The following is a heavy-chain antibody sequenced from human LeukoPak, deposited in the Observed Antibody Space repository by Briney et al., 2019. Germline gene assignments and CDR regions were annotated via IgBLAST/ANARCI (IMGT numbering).Heavy chain of an antibody. V-gene: IGHV1-46*01. CDR1: GYTFTNNY. CDR2: INPSDGGT. J-gene: IGHJ5*02. CDR3: ARAVDYGGNSLGGWFDP. Sequence: ASVKVSCKASGYTFTNNYMHWVRQAPGQGLEWMGIINPSDGGTNYAQKFQGRVTITTDESTSTAYMELSSLRSEDTAVYYCARAVDYGGNSLGGWFDPWGQGTLVTVSS. D-gene: IGHD4-23*01.